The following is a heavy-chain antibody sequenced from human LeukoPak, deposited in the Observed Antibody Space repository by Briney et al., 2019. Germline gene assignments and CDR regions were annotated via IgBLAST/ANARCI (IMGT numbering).Heavy chain of an antibody. CDR2: IKQTGNEK. V-gene: IGHV3-7*01. D-gene: IGHD6-13*01. CDR1: GFTFSNYW. J-gene: IGHJ5*02. Sequence: GGSLRLSCAVSGFTFSNYWMSWVRQAPGKGLEWVANIKQTGNEKYYVDSVRGRFTISRDDAENSLYLQMNSLRAEDTAVYYCAQVGVGAAAGTDWFDPWGQGTLVTVSS. CDR3: AQVGVGAAAGTDWFDP.